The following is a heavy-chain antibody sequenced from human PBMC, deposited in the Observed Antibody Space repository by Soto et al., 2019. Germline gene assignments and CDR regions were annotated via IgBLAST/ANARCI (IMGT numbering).Heavy chain of an antibody. CDR2: IYYSGST. V-gene: IGHV4-59*01. CDR3: ARGRLRWSSSKRQVDRFDP. J-gene: IGHJ5*02. Sequence: KTSETLSLTCTVSGGSISSYYWSWIRQPPGKGLEWIGYIYYSGSTNYNPSLKSRVTISVDTSKNQFSLKLSSVTAADTAVYYCARGRLRWSSSKRQVDRFDPWGQGTLVTVSS. D-gene: IGHD6-6*01. CDR1: GGSISSYY.